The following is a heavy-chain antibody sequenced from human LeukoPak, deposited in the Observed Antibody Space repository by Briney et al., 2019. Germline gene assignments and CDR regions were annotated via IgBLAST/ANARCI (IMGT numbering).Heavy chain of an antibody. Sequence: GASVKVSCKASGYTFTDYSVHWVRQAPGQGLEWMGWMNPKNGVTNFAQKFQGRVSLTRDTPISTAYMEVNNLTSNDTAVYYCSRETWELLYYWGQGSLVTVPS. V-gene: IGHV1-2*02. D-gene: IGHD1-26*01. CDR1: GYTFTDYS. J-gene: IGHJ4*02. CDR3: SRETWELLYY. CDR2: MNPKNGVT.